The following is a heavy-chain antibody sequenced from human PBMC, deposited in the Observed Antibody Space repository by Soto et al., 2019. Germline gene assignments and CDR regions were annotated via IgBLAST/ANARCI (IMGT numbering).Heavy chain of an antibody. Sequence: EVQLVESGGGLVQPGGSLRLSCAASGFTFSSYSMNWVRQAPGKGLEWVSYISSSSSTIYYADSVKGRFTISRDNAKNSLYLQMNSLRAEDTAVYYCARDSRDYYGSGSYRMFDYWGQGTLVTVSS. CDR2: ISSSSSTI. CDR1: GFTFSSYS. CDR3: ARDSRDYYGSGSYRMFDY. V-gene: IGHV3-48*01. J-gene: IGHJ4*02. D-gene: IGHD3-10*01.